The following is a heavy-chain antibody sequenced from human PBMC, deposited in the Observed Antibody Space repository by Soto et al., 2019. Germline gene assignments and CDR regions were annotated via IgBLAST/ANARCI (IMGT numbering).Heavy chain of an antibody. CDR2: INHNNGGT. D-gene: IGHD2-2*02. J-gene: IGHJ6*02. V-gene: IGHV1-2*02. CDR1: GYTFTGHY. Sequence: ASVKVSWKASGYTFTGHYMHWVRQAPGQGLEWMGWINHNNGGTNYAQKFQGRVTVTRDTSTSTAYMELRSLTSDDTAVYYCARSLAEGYCVITFCHTRPLYATDVWCQATT. CDR3: ARSLAEGYCVITFCHTRPLYATDV.